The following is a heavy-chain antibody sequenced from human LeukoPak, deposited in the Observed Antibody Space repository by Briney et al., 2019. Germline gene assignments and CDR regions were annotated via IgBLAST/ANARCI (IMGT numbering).Heavy chain of an antibody. D-gene: IGHD2-2*01. V-gene: IGHV4-4*07. CDR2: IYTSGST. CDR1: GGSISSYY. Sequence: PSETLSLTCTVSGGSISSYYWSWIRQPAGKGLEWIGRIYTSGSTNYNPSLKSRVPMSVDTSKNQFSLKLSSVTAADTAVYYCARADCSSTSCYWFDPWGRGTLVTVSS. J-gene: IGHJ5*02. CDR3: ARADCSSTSCYWFDP.